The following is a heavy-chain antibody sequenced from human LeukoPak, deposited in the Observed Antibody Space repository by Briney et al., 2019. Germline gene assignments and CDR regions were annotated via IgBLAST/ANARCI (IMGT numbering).Heavy chain of an antibody. J-gene: IGHJ4*02. D-gene: IGHD3-10*01. CDR2: IIPILGIA. CDR1: GGTFSSYA. CDR3: ARVGFGELLYGYFDY. Sequence: ASVTVSCKASGGTFSSYAISWVRQAPGQGLEWMGRIIPILGIANYAQKFQGRVTITADKSTSTAYMELSSLRSEDTAVYYCARVGFGELLYGYFDYWGQGTLVTVSS. V-gene: IGHV1-69*04.